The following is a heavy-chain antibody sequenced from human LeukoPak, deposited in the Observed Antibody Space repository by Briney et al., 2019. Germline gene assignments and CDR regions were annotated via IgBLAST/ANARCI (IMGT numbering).Heavy chain of an antibody. CDR1: GYSFSSYG. CDR2: ISAYNGHT. V-gene: IGHV1-18*01. J-gene: IGHJ4*02. Sequence: ASVSVSCKASGYSFSSYGITWVRQAPGQGLEWMGWISAYNGHTNYAQKFQGRVSMSTDTSTSTAYMELRSLRSDDTAVYYCARVWRTSPYYFGYWGQGTLVTVSS. D-gene: IGHD3-10*01. CDR3: ARVWRTSPYYFGY.